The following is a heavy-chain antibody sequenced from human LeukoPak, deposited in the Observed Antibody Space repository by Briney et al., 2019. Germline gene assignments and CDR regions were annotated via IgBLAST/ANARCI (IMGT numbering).Heavy chain of an antibody. Sequence: SETLSLTCTVSGGSISSHYWSWIRQPPGKGLEWIGYIYYSGSTNYNPPLKSRVTISVDTSKNQFSLKLSSVTAADTAVYYCARITPYDILAGYFHYYYMDVRGKGTTVTVSS. J-gene: IGHJ6*03. D-gene: IGHD3-9*01. V-gene: IGHV4-59*11. CDR2: IYYSGST. CDR3: ARITPYDILAGYFHYYYMDV. CDR1: GGSISSHY.